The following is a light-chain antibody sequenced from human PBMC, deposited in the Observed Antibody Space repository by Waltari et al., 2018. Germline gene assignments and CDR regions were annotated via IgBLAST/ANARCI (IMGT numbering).Light chain of an antibody. CDR2: WAA. CDR1: QSVLFSLNNKNY. J-gene: IGKJ4*01. Sequence: DIVMTQSPDSLAVSLGERATINCKSSQSVLFSLNNKNYLAWYQQKPGQTPKCLIYWAATRESGVTDRFGGSESGTDFNLTISSLQAEDVAVYYCQQYCTTPLTFGGGTKVEIK. V-gene: IGKV4-1*01. CDR3: QQYCTTPLT.